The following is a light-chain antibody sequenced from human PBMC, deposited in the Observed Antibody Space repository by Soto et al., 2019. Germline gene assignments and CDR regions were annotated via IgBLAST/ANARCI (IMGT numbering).Light chain of an antibody. CDR3: CSYVGSYTSYV. Sequence: QSALTQPRSVSGSPGQSVTISCTGTSSDGGGYNFVSWYQQHPGKAPKFMIYDVTKRPSGVPDRFSGSKSGNTASLTISGLQAEDEADYYCCSYVGSYTSYVFGTGTKLTVL. CDR2: DVT. V-gene: IGLV2-11*01. J-gene: IGLJ1*01. CDR1: SSDGGGYNF.